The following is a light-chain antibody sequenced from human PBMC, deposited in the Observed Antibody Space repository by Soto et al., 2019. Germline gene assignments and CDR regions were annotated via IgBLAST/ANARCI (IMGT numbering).Light chain of an antibody. J-gene: IGLJ1*01. V-gene: IGLV2-14*03. CDR3: ASYTSSSTLV. Sequence: QSALTQPASVSGSPGQSITISCTGTSNDVGGHDYVSWYQQHPGKAPKLVIYDVLNRPSGVSDRFSGSKSGHTASLTISGLRPEDEADYYCASYTSSSTLVFGTGTKLTVL. CDR2: DVL. CDR1: SNDVGGHDY.